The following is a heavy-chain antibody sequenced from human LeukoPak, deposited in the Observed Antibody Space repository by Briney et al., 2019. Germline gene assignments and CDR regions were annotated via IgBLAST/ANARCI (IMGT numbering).Heavy chain of an antibody. CDR3: ARGGRDYALKGAFDI. Sequence: PGGSLRLSCAASGFTFSSYWMHWVRQAPGKGLVXXXXINSDGSSTSYADSVKGRFTISRDNAKNTLYLQMNSLRAEDTAVYYCARGGRDYALKGAFDIWGQGTMVTVSS. J-gene: IGHJ3*02. V-gene: IGHV3-74*01. CDR2: INSDGSST. D-gene: IGHD1-26*01. CDR1: GFTFSSYW.